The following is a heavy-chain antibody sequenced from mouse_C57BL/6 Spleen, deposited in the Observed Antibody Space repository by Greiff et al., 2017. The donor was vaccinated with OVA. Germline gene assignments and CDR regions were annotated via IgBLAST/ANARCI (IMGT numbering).Heavy chain of an antibody. J-gene: IGHJ2*01. CDR2: IYPGDGDT. CDR1: GYAFSSSW. D-gene: IGHD1-1*01. V-gene: IGHV1-82*01. Sequence: QVQLQQSGPELVKPGASVKISCKASGYAFSSSWMNWVKQRPGKGLEWIGRIYPGDGDTNYNGKFKGKATLTADKSSSTAYMQLSSRTSEDSAVYFCARGDYYGSIFDYWGQGTTLTVSS. CDR3: ARGDYYGSIFDY.